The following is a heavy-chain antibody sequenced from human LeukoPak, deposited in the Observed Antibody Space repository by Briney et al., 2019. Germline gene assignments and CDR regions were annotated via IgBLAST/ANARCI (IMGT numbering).Heavy chain of an antibody. CDR3: ARDQTGELLSVAFDI. D-gene: IGHD1-26*01. Sequence: GGSLRLSCAASGFTFDDYGMSWVRQAPGKGLEWVAVIWYDGSNKYYADSVKGRFTISRDNSKNTLYLQMNSLRAEATAVYYCARDQTGELLSVAFDIWGQGQWSPSLQ. CDR1: GFTFDDYG. J-gene: IGHJ3*02. CDR2: IWYDGSNK. V-gene: IGHV3-33*08.